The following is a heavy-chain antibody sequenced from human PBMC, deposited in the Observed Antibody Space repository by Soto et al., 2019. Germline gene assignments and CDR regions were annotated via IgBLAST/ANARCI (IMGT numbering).Heavy chain of an antibody. D-gene: IGHD6-13*01. CDR2: ISAYNGNT. V-gene: IGHV1-18*01. Sequence: ASVKVSCKASGYTFTSYGISWVRQAPGQGLEWMGWISAYNGNTNYAQKLQGRVTMTTDTSTSTAYMELRSLRSDDTAVYYCARVRTAAADTPFDYWGQGTLVTVSS. CDR3: ARVRTAAADTPFDY. CDR1: GYTFTSYG. J-gene: IGHJ4*02.